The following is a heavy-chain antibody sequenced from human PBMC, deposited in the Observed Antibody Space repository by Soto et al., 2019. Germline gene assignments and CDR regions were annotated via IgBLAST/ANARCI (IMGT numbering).Heavy chain of an antibody. J-gene: IGHJ4*02. D-gene: IGHD1-26*01. CDR2: IRDKANHYAT. CDR3: TRPPSGSYGDDSDY. Sequence: EVQLVESGGGWVQPGGSLKLSCSGSGFSFSDSAIHWVRQASGQGLAWVGRIRDKANHYATAYDVSVRGRLTISRDDSENTAYLQMNSLKTEDTAVYYCTRPPSGSYGDDSDYWGQGTLVTVSS. CDR1: GFSFSDSA. V-gene: IGHV3-73*02.